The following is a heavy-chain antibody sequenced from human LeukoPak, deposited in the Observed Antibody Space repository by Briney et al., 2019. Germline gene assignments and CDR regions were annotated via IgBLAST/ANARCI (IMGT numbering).Heavy chain of an antibody. CDR2: ISAYNGKT. J-gene: IGHJ5*02. CDR3: ARDPGEDYGDYP. Sequence: ASVKVSCKASGYTLSSYGISWMRQAPGLGLEWMGWISAYNGKTNYAQKLQGRVTMTTDTSTSTAYMELRSLRSDDTAVYYCARDPGEDYGDYPWGQGTLVTVSS. CDR1: GYTLSSYG. V-gene: IGHV1-18*04. D-gene: IGHD4-17*01.